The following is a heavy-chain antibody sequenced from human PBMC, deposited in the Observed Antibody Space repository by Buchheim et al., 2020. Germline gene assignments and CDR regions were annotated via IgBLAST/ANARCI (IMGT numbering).Heavy chain of an antibody. D-gene: IGHD5-24*01. J-gene: IGHJ6*02. Sequence: QVQLVESGGGVVQPGRSLRLSCAASGFTFSSYGMHWVRQAPGKGLEWVAVIWYDGSNKYYADSVKGRFTISRDNSKNTLYLQMNSMRAEDTAVYYCAREMATKMTPVYYYYGMDVWGQGTT. CDR2: IWYDGSNK. V-gene: IGHV3-33*01. CDR3: AREMATKMTPVYYYYGMDV. CDR1: GFTFSSYG.